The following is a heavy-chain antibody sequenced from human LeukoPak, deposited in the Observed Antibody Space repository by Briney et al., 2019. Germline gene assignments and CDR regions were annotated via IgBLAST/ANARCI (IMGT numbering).Heavy chain of an antibody. CDR1: GYSISSGYY. Sequence: PSETLSLTCTVSGYSISSGYYWGWIRQPPGKGLEWIGSIYHSGSTYYNPSLKSRVTISVDTSKNQFSLKLSSVTAADTAVYYCARDLGSGSLDPWGQGTLVTVSS. CDR2: IYHSGST. D-gene: IGHD3-10*01. J-gene: IGHJ5*02. V-gene: IGHV4-38-2*02. CDR3: ARDLGSGSLDP.